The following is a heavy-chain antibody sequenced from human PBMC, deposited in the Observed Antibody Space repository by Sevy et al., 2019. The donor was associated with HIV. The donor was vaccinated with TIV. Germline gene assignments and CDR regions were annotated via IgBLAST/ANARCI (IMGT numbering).Heavy chain of an antibody. CDR1: GFNFNPYA. J-gene: IGHJ5*02. V-gene: IGHV3-33*03. CDR2: IASDGSKK. CDR3: AKDGYYYDSTARDWFDP. Sequence: GGSLRLSCAASGFNFNPYAMHWVRQAPGKGLEWVATIASDGSKKDYADSVKGRFTISRDNSKNTMNLQMNSLRVYDMAVYYCAKDGYYYDSTARDWFDPWGQGTLVTVSS. D-gene: IGHD3-22*01.